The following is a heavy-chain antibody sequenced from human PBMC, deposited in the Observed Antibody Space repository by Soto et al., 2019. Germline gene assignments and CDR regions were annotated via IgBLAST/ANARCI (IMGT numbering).Heavy chain of an antibody. CDR2: IFYGGHT. CDR1: GDFLTTYY. CDR3: ARVPVAVAATEDYYGLDV. V-gene: IGHV4-59*08. J-gene: IGHJ6*02. D-gene: IGHD2-15*01. Sequence: LSLTCDVSGDFLTTYYWNWIRQSPGKGLEWIGYIFYGGHTNYNPSLRGRATISVDTSKNQFSLKLSSVTAADTAVYFCARVPVAVAATEDYYGLDVWGQGTTVTVSS.